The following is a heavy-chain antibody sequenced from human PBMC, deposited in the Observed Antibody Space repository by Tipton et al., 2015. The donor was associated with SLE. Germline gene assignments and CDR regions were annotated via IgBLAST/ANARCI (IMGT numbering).Heavy chain of an antibody. CDR2: VYHSGTT. J-gene: IGHJ4*02. D-gene: IGHD4-17*01. CDR3: ASFPLGLRPPLY. V-gene: IGHV4-38-2*01. Sequence: TLSLTCVVSGYSISSGYYWNWIRQSPGKGLEWIGYVYHSGTTNYNPSLKSRVTISMDTSKNHFSLKLTSVTAADTAVYYCASFPLGLRPPLYWGQGALVTVSS. CDR1: GYSISSGYY.